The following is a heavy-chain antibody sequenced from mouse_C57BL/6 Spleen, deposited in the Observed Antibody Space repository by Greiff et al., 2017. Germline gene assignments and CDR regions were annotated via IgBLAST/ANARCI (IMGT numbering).Heavy chain of an antibody. Sequence: QVQLQQSGAELVRPGASVKVSCKASGYAFTNYLIEWVKQRPGQGLEWIGVINPGSGGTNYNEKFKGKATLTADKSSSTAYMQLSSLTSEDSAIYYCARGDGRAYWGQGTLVTVSA. V-gene: IGHV1-54*01. CDR1: GYAFTNYL. CDR2: INPGSGGT. J-gene: IGHJ3*01. D-gene: IGHD2-3*01. CDR3: ARGDGRAY.